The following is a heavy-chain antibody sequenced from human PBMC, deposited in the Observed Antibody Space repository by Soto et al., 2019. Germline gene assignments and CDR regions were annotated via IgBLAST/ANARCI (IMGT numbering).Heavy chain of an antibody. CDR3: AKDLDVVVVVTATRGLDV. CDR1: GFTFDTYG. D-gene: IGHD2-15*01. CDR2: ISYDGRKK. Sequence: QVQLVASGGGVVQPGRSLRLSCAASGFTFDTYGLHWVRQAPGKGLEWVAVISYDGRKKFYADSVTGRFTISRDNSKNTLCLQMNTLRVEDTAVYYCAKDLDVVVVVTATRGLDVWGQGTTVTVSS. V-gene: IGHV3-30*18. J-gene: IGHJ6*02.